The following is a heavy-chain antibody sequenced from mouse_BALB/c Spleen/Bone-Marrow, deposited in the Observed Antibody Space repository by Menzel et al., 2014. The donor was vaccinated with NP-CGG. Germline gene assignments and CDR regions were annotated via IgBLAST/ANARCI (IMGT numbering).Heavy chain of an antibody. CDR1: GYTFTSYY. V-gene: IGHV1S81*02. Sequence: VQLQQSGAELVKPGASVKLSCKASGYTFTSYYMFWVKQRPGQGLEWIGEINPSNVDTNFNEKFKSKATLTVDKSSNTAYMQLRSLTSEDSAVYYCSRGYYGSTYYYAMDYGGQGPSVTVSS. D-gene: IGHD1-1*01. CDR3: SRGYYGSTYYYAMDY. J-gene: IGHJ4*01. CDR2: INPSNVDT.